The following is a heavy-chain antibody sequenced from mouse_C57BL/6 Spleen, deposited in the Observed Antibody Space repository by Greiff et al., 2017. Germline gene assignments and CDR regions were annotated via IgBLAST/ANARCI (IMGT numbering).Heavy chain of an antibody. Sequence: VQLQQSGPVLVKPGASVKMSCKASGYTFTDYYMNWVKQSHGKSLEWIGVINPYNGGTSYNQKFKGKATLTVDKSSSTAYMELNSLTSEDSAVXYCARDWDGDYWGQGTTLTVSS. J-gene: IGHJ2*01. D-gene: IGHD4-1*01. CDR2: INPYNGGT. V-gene: IGHV1-19*01. CDR1: GYTFTDYY. CDR3: ARDWDGDY.